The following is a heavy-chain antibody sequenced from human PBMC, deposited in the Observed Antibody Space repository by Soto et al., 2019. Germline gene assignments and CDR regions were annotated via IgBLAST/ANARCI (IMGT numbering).Heavy chain of an antibody. Sequence: ASVKVSCKASGFTFTSSAVQWVRQARGQRLEWIGWIVVSSGGTSYAQKFQGWVTMTRDTSISTAYMELSRLRSDDTAVYYCARDRQAFDIWGQGTMVTVSS. CDR1: GFTFTSSA. CDR3: ARDRQAFDI. V-gene: IGHV1-58*01. J-gene: IGHJ3*02. CDR2: IVVSSGGT.